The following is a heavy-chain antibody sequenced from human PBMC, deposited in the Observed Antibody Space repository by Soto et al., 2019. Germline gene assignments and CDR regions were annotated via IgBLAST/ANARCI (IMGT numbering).Heavy chain of an antibody. CDR1: GFTFSSYG. CDR2: ISYDGSNK. J-gene: IGHJ6*02. Sequence: GGSLRLSCAASGFTFSSYGMHWVRQAPGKGLEWVAVISYDGSNKYYADSVKGRFTISRDNAKNSLYLQMNSLRAEDTAVYYCARDLHYYDRRYGMDVWGQGTTVTVSS. D-gene: IGHD3-22*01. CDR3: ARDLHYYDRRYGMDV. V-gene: IGHV3-30*03.